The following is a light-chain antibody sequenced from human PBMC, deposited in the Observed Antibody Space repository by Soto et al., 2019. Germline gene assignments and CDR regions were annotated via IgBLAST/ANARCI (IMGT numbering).Light chain of an antibody. J-gene: IGLJ2*01. CDR3: QSYDSSLSAHVV. Sequence: QSVLTQPPSVSGAPGQRVTISCTGSSSNIGADYDVHWYQRLPGTAPKLLISGNNNRPSGVPDRFSGSKSGTSASLAITGLQAEDEADYYCQSYDSSLSAHVVFGGGTKLTVL. CDR2: GNN. V-gene: IGLV1-40*01. CDR1: SSNIGADYD.